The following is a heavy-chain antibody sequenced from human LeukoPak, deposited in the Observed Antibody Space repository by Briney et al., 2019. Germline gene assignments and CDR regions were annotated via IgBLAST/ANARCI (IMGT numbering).Heavy chain of an antibody. Sequence: ASVKVSCKASGYTFTGYYMHWVRQAPGQGLEWMGWINPNSGGTNYAQKFQGRVTMTRDTSISTAYMELSRLRSDDTAVYYCVITGYYYGSGTELDYWGRGTLVTVSS. CDR3: VITGYYYGSGTELDY. CDR2: INPNSGGT. D-gene: IGHD3-10*01. V-gene: IGHV1-2*02. J-gene: IGHJ4*02. CDR1: GYTFTGYY.